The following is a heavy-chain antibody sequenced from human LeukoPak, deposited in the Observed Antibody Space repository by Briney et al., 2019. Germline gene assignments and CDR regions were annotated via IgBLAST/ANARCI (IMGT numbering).Heavy chain of an antibody. Sequence: GGSLRLSCAASGFTFSSYSMNWVRQAPGKGLEWVSSISSSSSYIYYADSVKGRFTISRDNAKNSLYLQMNSLRAEDTAVYYCAKDQLDSYYFDYWGQGTLVTVSS. J-gene: IGHJ4*02. CDR3: AKDQLDSYYFDY. D-gene: IGHD1-1*01. CDR2: ISSSSSYI. CDR1: GFTFSSYS. V-gene: IGHV3-21*01.